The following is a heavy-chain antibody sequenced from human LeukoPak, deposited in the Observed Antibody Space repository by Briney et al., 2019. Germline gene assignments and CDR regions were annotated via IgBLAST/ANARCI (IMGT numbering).Heavy chain of an antibody. CDR1: GFTFSSYW. CDR2: IKQDGSEK. D-gene: IGHD6-13*01. CDR3: ARDIAAASIN. V-gene: IGHV3-7*01. Sequence: PGGSPRLSCAAPGFTFSSYWMSWGRQAPGKGAGWVANIKQDGSEKYYVDSVKGRFTISRDNAKNSLYLQMDSLRAEDTAVYYCARDIAAASINWGQGTLVTVSS. J-gene: IGHJ4*02.